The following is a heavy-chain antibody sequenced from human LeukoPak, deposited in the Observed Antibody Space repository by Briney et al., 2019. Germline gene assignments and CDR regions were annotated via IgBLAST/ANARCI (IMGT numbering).Heavy chain of an antibody. CDR3: ARVDYYGSGSHNWFDP. Sequence: KPSETLSLTCTVSGGSISSYYWSWIRQPPGKGLEWIGYIYYSGSTNYNPSLKSRVTISVDTSKNQFSLKLSSVTAADTAVYYCARVDYYGSGSHNWFDPWGQGTLVTVSS. V-gene: IGHV4-59*01. CDR2: IYYSGST. D-gene: IGHD3-10*01. CDR1: GGSISSYY. J-gene: IGHJ5*02.